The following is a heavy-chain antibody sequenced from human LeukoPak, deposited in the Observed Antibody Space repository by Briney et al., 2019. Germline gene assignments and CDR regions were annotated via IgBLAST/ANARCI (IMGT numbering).Heavy chain of an antibody. D-gene: IGHD3-9*01. V-gene: IGHV1-69*13. CDR3: AAEGYYGILTGYRLLAY. J-gene: IGHJ4*02. Sequence: GASVKVSCKASGGTFSSYAISWVRQAPGQGLEWMGGIIPIFGTANYAQKFQGRVTITADESTSTAYMELSSLRSEDTAVYYCAAEGYYGILTGYRLLAYWGQGTLVTVSS. CDR2: IIPIFGTA. CDR1: GGTFSSYA.